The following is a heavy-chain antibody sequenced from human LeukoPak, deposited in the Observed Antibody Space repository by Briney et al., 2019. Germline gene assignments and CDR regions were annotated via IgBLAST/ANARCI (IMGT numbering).Heavy chain of an antibody. CDR3: ARLVPRYGSGSQSDY. J-gene: IGHJ4*02. D-gene: IGHD3-10*01. CDR2: IYTSGST. CDR1: GGSISSYY. V-gene: IGHV4-4*07. Sequence: SETLSLTCTVSGGSISSYYWSWIRQPAGKGLEWIGRIYTSGSTNYNPSLKSRVTMSVDTSKNQFSLKLSSVTAADTAVYYCARLVPRYGSGSQSDYWGQGTLVTVSS.